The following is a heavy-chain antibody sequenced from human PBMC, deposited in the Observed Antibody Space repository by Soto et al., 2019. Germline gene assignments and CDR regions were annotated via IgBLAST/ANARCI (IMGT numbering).Heavy chain of an antibody. CDR3: ARNYYDSSGYALDWFDP. V-gene: IGHV1-69*13. CDR1: GGTFSSYA. Sequence: SVKVSCKASGGTFSSYAISWVRQAPGQGLEWMGGIIPIFGTANYAQKFQGRVTITADESTSTAYMELSSLRSEDTAVYYCARNYYDSSGYALDWFDPWGQGTLVTVSS. D-gene: IGHD3-22*01. CDR2: IIPIFGTA. J-gene: IGHJ5*02.